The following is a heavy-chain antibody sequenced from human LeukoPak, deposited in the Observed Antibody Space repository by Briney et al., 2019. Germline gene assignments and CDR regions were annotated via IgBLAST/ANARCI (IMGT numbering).Heavy chain of an antibody. J-gene: IGHJ6*02. CDR3: TRHFDGYFYYYYGMDV. CDR2: IRSKANSYAT. Sequence: GGSLRLSRAASGFTFSGSAMHWVRQASGKGLEWVGRIRSKANSYATAYAASVKGRFTISRDDSKNTAYLQMNSLKTEDTAVYYCTRHFDGYFYYYYGMDVWGQGTTVTVSS. D-gene: IGHD3-9*01. V-gene: IGHV3-73*01. CDR1: GFTFSGSA.